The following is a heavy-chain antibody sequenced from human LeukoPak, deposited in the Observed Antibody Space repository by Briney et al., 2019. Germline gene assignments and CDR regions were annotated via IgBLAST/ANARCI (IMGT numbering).Heavy chain of an antibody. CDR1: GGSISSGSYY. V-gene: IGHV4-61*02. Sequence: SETLSLTCTVSGGSISSGSYYWSWIRQPAGKGLEWIGRIYTSGSTNYNPSLKSRVTISVDTSKNQLSLKLSSATAADTAVYYCARDLYYDSSGYDYWGQGTLVTVSS. D-gene: IGHD3-22*01. CDR2: IYTSGST. J-gene: IGHJ4*02. CDR3: ARDLYYDSSGYDY.